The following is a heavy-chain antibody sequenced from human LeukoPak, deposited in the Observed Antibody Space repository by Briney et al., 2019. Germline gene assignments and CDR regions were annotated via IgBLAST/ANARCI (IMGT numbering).Heavy chain of an antibody. CDR1: GYTFTANY. Sequence: ASVKVSCKTSGYTFTANYMQWVRQAPGQGREGMRGLNPNSGATKYAQKFQGRVTMTRDTSINTAYMELSRLTSDDTAIYYCARYRCKPTAGCEDTDAFDTWGQGTMVTVSS. V-gene: IGHV1-2*02. D-gene: IGHD3-16*02. CDR3: ARYRCKPTAGCEDTDAFDT. CDR2: LNPNSGAT. J-gene: IGHJ3*02.